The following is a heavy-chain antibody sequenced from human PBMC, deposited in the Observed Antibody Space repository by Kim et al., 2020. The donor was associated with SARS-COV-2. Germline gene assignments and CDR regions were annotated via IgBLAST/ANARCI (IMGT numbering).Heavy chain of an antibody. J-gene: IGHJ6*02. CDR2: ISYDGSNK. CDR1: GFTFSSYG. D-gene: IGHD3-10*01. Sequence: GGSLRLSCAASGFTFSSYGMHWVRQAPGKGLEWVAVISYDGSNKYYADSVKGRFTISRDNSKNTLYLQMNSLRAEDTAVYYCARVERLLPRMDVWGQGTTVTVSS. V-gene: IGHV3-33*05. CDR3: ARVERLLPRMDV.